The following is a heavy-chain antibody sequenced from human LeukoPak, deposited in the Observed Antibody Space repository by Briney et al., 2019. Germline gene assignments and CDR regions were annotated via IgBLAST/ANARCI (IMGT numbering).Heavy chain of an antibody. D-gene: IGHD4-17*01. CDR3: ARGHYGLDI. CDR1: GFTTSSHW. Sequence: GGSLRLSCAASGFTTSSHWMTWVRQTPGKGLEWVAHINQDGSEKNCVDSVTGRFTISRDNAKNSLYLQLNSLRAEDTALYYCARGHYGLDIWGQGTMVTVSS. CDR2: INQDGSEK. J-gene: IGHJ3*02. V-gene: IGHV3-7*01.